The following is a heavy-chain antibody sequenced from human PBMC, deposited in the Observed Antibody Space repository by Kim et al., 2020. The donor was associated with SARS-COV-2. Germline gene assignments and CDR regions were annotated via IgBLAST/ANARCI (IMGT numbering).Heavy chain of an antibody. J-gene: IGHJ4*02. CDR1: GGSFSGYY. CDR3: ARLLRGYYRPNDFDY. D-gene: IGHD3-22*01. V-gene: IGHV4-34*01. Sequence: SETLSLTCAVYGGSFSGYYWSWIRQPPGKGLEWIGEINHSGSTNYNPSLKSRVTISVDTSKNQFSLKLSSVTAADTAVYYCARLLRGYYRPNDFDYWGQGTLVTVSS. CDR2: INHSGST.